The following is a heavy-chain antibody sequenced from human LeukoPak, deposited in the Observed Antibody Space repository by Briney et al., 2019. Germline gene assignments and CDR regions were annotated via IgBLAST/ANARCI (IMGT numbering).Heavy chain of an antibody. CDR1: EFSVGSNY. CDR2: IYSGGST. Sequence: GGSLRLSCAASEFSVGSNYMTWVRQAPGKGLEWVSIIYSGGSTFYADSVKGRFTISRDNSKNTLYLQMNSLRAEDTAVYYCARGGSYLSAFDIWGQGTMVTVSS. CDR3: ARGGSYLSAFDI. V-gene: IGHV3-53*01. J-gene: IGHJ3*02. D-gene: IGHD1-26*01.